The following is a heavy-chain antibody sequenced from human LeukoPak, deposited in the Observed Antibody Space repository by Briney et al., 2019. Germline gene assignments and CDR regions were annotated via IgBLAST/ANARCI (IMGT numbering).Heavy chain of an antibody. Sequence: GASVKVSCKASGYTFTSYYMHWVRQAPGQGLEWMGWISAYNGDTNYAQKLQGRVTMTIDTSTSTAYMEVRGLTSDDTAVYFCARESRLHWFGELPIDYWGQGTLVTVSS. J-gene: IGHJ4*02. V-gene: IGHV1-18*04. CDR1: GYTFTSYY. CDR2: ISAYNGDT. CDR3: ARESRLHWFGELPIDY. D-gene: IGHD3-10*01.